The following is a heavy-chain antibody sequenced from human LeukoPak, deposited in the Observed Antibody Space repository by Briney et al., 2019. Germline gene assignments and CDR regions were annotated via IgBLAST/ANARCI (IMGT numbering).Heavy chain of an antibody. CDR3: ARDWGKGDY. CDR1: GFTFSSYG. V-gene: IGHV3-33*01. Sequence: GGSLRLSCAASGFTFSSYGMHWVRQAPGKGLEWVSLIWYDGSTKYYADSVKGRFTISRDNSKNTLYLQMNSLRAEDTAVYYCARDWGKGDYWGQRTLVTVSS. D-gene: IGHD3-16*01. J-gene: IGHJ4*02. CDR2: IWYDGSTK.